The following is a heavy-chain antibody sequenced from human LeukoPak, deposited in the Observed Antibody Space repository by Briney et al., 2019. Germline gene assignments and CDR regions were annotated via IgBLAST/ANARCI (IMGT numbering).Heavy chain of an antibody. CDR3: ARTPPGRVPAAIPFDY. CDR1: GYTFTSYY. Sequence: ASVKVSCKASGYTFTSYYMHWVRQAPGQGLEWMGIINPSGGSTSYAQKFQGRVTMTRDTSTSTVYMELSSLRSEDTAVYYCARTPPGRVPAAIPFDYWGQGTLVTVSS. D-gene: IGHD2-2*02. CDR2: INPSGGST. J-gene: IGHJ4*02. V-gene: IGHV1-46*01.